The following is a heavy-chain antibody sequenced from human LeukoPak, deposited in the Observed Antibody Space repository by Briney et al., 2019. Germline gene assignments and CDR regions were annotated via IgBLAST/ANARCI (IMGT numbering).Heavy chain of an antibody. Sequence: GGSLRLSCEASGFAFSFFPMSWLRQAPGKGLEWVSSISSSETYRYYADSLKGRFTISRDNAKNSLYLQMNSLRAEDTAVYYCVRGEVWFDPWGQGTLVTVSA. CDR1: GFAFSFFP. J-gene: IGHJ5*02. CDR3: VRGEVWFDP. V-gene: IGHV3-21*06. D-gene: IGHD1-26*01. CDR2: ISSSETYR.